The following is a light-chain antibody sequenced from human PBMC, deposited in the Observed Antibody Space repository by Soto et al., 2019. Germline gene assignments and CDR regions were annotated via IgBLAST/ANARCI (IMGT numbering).Light chain of an antibody. J-gene: IGKJ1*01. V-gene: IGKV1-5*01. Sequence: DIQMTQSPSTLSASVGDRVTITCRASQSISSWLAWYRQKPGKAPKLLIYDASSLESGVPSRFSGSGSGTEFTLTISSLQPDDFATYYCQQYNSYSPRWTFGQGTKVDIK. CDR3: QQYNSYSPRWT. CDR2: DAS. CDR1: QSISSW.